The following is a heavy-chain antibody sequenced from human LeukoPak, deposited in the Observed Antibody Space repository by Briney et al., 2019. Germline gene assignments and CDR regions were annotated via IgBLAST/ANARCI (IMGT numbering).Heavy chain of an antibody. CDR3: ARQRRYCSGDSCYQRTFDF. CDR1: GFTFSNYW. J-gene: IGHJ4*02. Sequence: GGSLRLSCAASGFTFSNYWMHWVRQAPGKGLVWVSCINSDGSSTSYADSVKGRFTISRDNAKNSLYLQMNSLRAEDTAVYSCARQRRYCSGDSCYQRTFDFWGQGTLVTVSS. V-gene: IGHV3-74*01. CDR2: INSDGSST. D-gene: IGHD2-15*01.